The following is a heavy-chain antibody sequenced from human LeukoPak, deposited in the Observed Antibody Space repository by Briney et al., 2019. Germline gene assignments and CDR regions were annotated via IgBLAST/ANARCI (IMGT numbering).Heavy chain of an antibody. CDR1: GGSISNYY. CDR3: TREGYDRSGYYLDY. V-gene: IGHV4-59*01. Sequence: PSETLSLTCTVSGGSISNYYWGWIRQPPGKGLEWLGYIHSSGSTNYNPSLKSRVTILVDTSKNQFSPKLTSVTAADTAVYYCTREGYDRSGYYLDYWSQGILVTVSS. CDR2: IHSSGST. J-gene: IGHJ4*02. D-gene: IGHD3-22*01.